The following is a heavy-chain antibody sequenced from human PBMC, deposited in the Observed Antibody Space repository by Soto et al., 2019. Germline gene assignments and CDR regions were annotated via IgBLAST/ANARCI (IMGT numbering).Heavy chain of an antibody. CDR2: ISGSGGST. J-gene: IGHJ1*01. D-gene: IGHD6-13*01. Sequence: EVQLLESGGGLVQPGGSLRLSCAASGFTFSSYAMTWVRQAPGKGLKWVSTISGSGGSTYYADSVKGRFTISRDNSTNTLYLQMNILRAEDTAVYYCAKTDLPPPAVQQLSYFHHWGQGTLVTVSS. CDR1: GFTFSSYA. CDR3: AKTDLPPPAVQQLSYFHH. V-gene: IGHV3-23*01.